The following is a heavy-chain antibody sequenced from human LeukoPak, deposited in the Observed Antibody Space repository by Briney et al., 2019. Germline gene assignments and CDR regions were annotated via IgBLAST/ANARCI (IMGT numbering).Heavy chain of an antibody. D-gene: IGHD6-13*01. CDR3: TTENLIAAGYYFDY. J-gene: IGHJ4*02. V-gene: IGHV3-15*01. CDR2: IKSKTDGGTT. CDR1: GFTFSNAW. Sequence: GGSLRLSCAASGFTFSNAWMSWVRQAPGKGLEWVGRIKSKTDGGTTDYSAPVKGRFTISRDDSKNTLYLQMNSLKTEDTAVYYCTTENLIAAGYYFDYWGQGTLVTVPS.